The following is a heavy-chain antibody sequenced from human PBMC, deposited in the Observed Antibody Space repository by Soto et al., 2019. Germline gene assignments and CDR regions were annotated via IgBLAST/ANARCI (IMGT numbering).Heavy chain of an antibody. CDR1: GGSISSNSYY. Sequence: SETLSLTCTVSGGSISSNSYYWAWIRQPPGKGLEWIGNIYYSGTTYYNPSLKSRVTISVDTSKNQLSLKLTSVTAADTAVYYCARVNLDYVTGMDVWGQGTTVTVSS. CDR2: IYYSGTT. CDR3: ARVNLDYVTGMDV. V-gene: IGHV4-39*07. J-gene: IGHJ6*02. D-gene: IGHD4-17*01.